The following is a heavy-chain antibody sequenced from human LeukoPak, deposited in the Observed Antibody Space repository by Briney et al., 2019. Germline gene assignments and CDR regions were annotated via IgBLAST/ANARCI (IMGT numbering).Heavy chain of an antibody. CDR1: GFTFSSYG. J-gene: IGHJ4*02. D-gene: IGHD3-22*01. CDR3: ARLPTFYYDSSGYHYDY. CDR2: TAGSGISK. Sequence: PGGSLRLSCAASGFTFSSYGMHWVRQATGRGLEWASSTAGSGISKDYADSVKGRFTISKDKSKNTLYLQMDNLRAEDTGVYFCARLPTFYYDSSGYHYDYWGQGTLVTVSS. V-gene: IGHV3-23*01.